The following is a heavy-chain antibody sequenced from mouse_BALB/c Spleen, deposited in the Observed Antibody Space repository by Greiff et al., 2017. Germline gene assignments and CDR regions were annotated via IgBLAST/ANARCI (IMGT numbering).Heavy chain of an antibody. CDR1: GYSITSDYA. CDR2: ISYSGST. Sequence: EVKLVESGPGLVKPSQSLSLTCTVTGYSITSDYAWNWIRQFPGNKLEWMGYISYSGSTSYNPSLKSRISITRDTSKNQFFLQLNSVTTEDTATYYCARKITTEYYAMDYWGQGTSVTVSS. D-gene: IGHD2-4*01. J-gene: IGHJ4*01. V-gene: IGHV3-2*02. CDR3: ARKITTEYYAMDY.